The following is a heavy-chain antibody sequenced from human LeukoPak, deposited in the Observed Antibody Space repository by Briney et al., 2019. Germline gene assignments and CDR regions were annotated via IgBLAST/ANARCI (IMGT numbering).Heavy chain of an antibody. D-gene: IGHD3-16*02. Sequence: GGSLRLSCAASGFTVSSNYMSWVRQAPGKGLEWVSVIYSGGSTYYADSVKGGFTTSRDNSKNTLYLQMNSLRAEDTAVYYCARGGPYDYVWGSYPTSLDYWGQGTLVTVSS. CDR3: ARGGPYDYVWGSYPTSLDY. J-gene: IGHJ4*02. CDR1: GFTVSSNY. V-gene: IGHV3-66*01. CDR2: IYSGGST.